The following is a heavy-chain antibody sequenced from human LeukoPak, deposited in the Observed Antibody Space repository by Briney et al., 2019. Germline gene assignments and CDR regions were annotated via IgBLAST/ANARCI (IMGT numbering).Heavy chain of an antibody. CDR3: AKALGHCSSTSCYAADY. V-gene: IGHV3-9*01. CDR1: GFTFDDYA. CDR2: IGWNSGTI. Sequence: GRSLRLSCAASGFTFDDYAMHWVRQAPGKGLEWVSGIGWNSGTIDYADSVKGRFTISRDNAKNSLYLQMNSLRAEDTAVYYCAKALGHCSSTSCYAADYWGQGTLVTVSS. D-gene: IGHD2-2*01. J-gene: IGHJ4*02.